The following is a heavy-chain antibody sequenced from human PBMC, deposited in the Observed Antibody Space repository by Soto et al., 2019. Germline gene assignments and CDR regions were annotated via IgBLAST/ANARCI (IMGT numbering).Heavy chain of an antibody. Sequence: SVKVSCKASGGTFSSYAISWVRQAPGQGLEWMGGIIPIFGTANYAQKFQGRVTITADESTSTAYMELSSLRSEDTAVYYCARGGDLYGERFDYWGQGTLVTVSS. CDR2: IIPIFGTA. V-gene: IGHV1-69*13. CDR1: GGTFSSYA. J-gene: IGHJ4*02. CDR3: ARGGDLYGERFDY. D-gene: IGHD4-17*01.